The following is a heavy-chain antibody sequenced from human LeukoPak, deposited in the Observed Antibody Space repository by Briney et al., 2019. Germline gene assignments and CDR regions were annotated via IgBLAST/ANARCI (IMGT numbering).Heavy chain of an antibody. D-gene: IGHD3-9*01. CDR2: ISGSGGNT. Sequence: GGSLRLSCAASGFTFSSSALNWVRQAPGKGLEWVSGISGSGGNTYYADSVKGRFTISRDNSKNTLYLQMNSLRAEDTAVYYCAKAGKDWRYSDAFDIWGQGTMVTVSS. CDR1: GFTFSSSA. J-gene: IGHJ3*02. V-gene: IGHV3-23*01. CDR3: AKAGKDWRYSDAFDI.